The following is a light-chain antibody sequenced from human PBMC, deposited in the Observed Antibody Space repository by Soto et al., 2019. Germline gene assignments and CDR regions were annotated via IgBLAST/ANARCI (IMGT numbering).Light chain of an antibody. J-gene: IGKJ1*01. V-gene: IGKV1-5*01. Sequence: DIQMTQSPSTLSASVGDRVTITCRASQSFNRSLAWYQQKPWKAPNLLIYDASTFESGVPARFSGGDSGTEFTLTISSLQPDDFTTFYCQQYNSYPWTFGQGTKVEIK. CDR2: DAS. CDR1: QSFNRS. CDR3: QQYNSYPWT.